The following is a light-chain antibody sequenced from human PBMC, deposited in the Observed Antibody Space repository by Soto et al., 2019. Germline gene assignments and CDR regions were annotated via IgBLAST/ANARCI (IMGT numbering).Light chain of an antibody. CDR2: DAS. CDR3: QQRSDWGT. Sequence: EIVLTQSPATLSLSPGERATLSCRASQSVSSYLAWYQQKPGQAPRLLIYDASNRATGIPARFSGSGSGTDFTLTISRLEPEDFAFYYCQQRSDWGTFGGGTKVESK. CDR1: QSVSSY. V-gene: IGKV3-11*01. J-gene: IGKJ4*01.